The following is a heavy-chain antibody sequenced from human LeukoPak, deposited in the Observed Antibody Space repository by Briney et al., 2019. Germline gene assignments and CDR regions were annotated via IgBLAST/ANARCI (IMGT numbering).Heavy chain of an antibody. Sequence: SQTLSLTCTVSGGSISSGSYYWSWIRQPAGKGLEWIGRIYTSGSTNYNPSLKSRVTISVDTSKNQFSLKLSSVTAADTAVYYCARAGCSFFRCLSDFDHWGQGTLVAVSS. CDR1: GGSISSGSYY. CDR2: IYTSGST. J-gene: IGHJ4*02. V-gene: IGHV4-61*02. D-gene: IGHD6-19*01. CDR3: ARAGCSFFRCLSDFDH.